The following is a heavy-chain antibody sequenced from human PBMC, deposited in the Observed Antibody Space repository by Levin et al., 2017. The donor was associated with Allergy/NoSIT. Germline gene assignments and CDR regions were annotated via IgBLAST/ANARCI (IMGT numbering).Heavy chain of an antibody. V-gene: IGHV3-7*01. CDR1: GFTFSSYW. D-gene: IGHD6-13*01. CDR3: ARDGWYSGYSAWVVDYFDY. J-gene: IGHJ4*02. CDR2: IKQDGSEK. Sequence: GGSLRLSCAASGFTFSSYWMSWVRQAPGKGLEWVANIKQDGSEKYYVDSVKGRFTISRDNAKNSLYLQMNSLRAEDTAVYYCARDGWYSGYSAWVVDYFDYWGQGTLVTVSS.